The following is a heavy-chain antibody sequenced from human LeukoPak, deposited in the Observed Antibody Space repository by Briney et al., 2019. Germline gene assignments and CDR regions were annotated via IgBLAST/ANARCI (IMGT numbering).Heavy chain of an antibody. J-gene: IGHJ4*02. CDR1: GFTFSSYS. D-gene: IGHD3-10*01. V-gene: IGHV3-48*01. Sequence: PGGSLRLSCAASGFTFSSYSMNWVRQAPGKGLEWVSYISSNSSTISYADSVKGRLTISRDHAKNSLYLKMNSLRSEDTAVYYCARDQFRGDTPGDYWGQGTLVTVSS. CDR2: ISSNSSTI. CDR3: ARDQFRGDTPGDY.